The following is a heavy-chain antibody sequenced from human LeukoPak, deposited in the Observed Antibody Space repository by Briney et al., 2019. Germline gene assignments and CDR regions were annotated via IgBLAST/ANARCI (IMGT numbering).Heavy chain of an antibody. Sequence: SETLSLTCTVSGGSVSGSSIVNYYWSWIRPPPGKGLEWIGYVSYSGETNFNPSLRSRVTMSVDTSKNHISLKLSSVNAADTAVYYCARGGMSTYYDSGGYYSYWGQGTLVTVSS. V-gene: IGHV4-61*03. CDR3: ARGGMSTYYDSGGYYSY. J-gene: IGHJ4*02. CDR1: GGSVSGSSIVNYY. CDR2: VSYSGET. D-gene: IGHD3-22*01.